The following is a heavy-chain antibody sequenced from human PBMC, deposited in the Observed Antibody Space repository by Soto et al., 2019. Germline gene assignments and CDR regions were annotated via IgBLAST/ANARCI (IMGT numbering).Heavy chain of an antibody. CDR1: GHTFTSNG. V-gene: IGHV1-18*01. CDR2: ISTYNGDT. J-gene: IGHJ4*02. D-gene: IGHD3-10*01. Sequence: ASVKVSCKASGHTFTSNGISWVRQAPGQGLEWMGWISTYNGDTNYAQNFQGRVTMTTDTSTSTAYMELRSLRSDDTAVYYCARDRTHYYGSGGEYWGQGTLVTVSS. CDR3: ARDRTHYYGSGGEY.